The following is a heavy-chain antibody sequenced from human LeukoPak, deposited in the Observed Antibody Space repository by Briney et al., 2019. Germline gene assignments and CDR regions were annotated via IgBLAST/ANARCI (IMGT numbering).Heavy chain of an antibody. J-gene: IGHJ4*02. CDR3: ARVKSPYYDFWGV. CDR1: GGTFSSYA. D-gene: IGHD3-3*01. V-gene: IGHV1-69*06. Sequence: GSSVKVSCKASGGTFSSYAISWVRQAPGQGLEWMGGIIPIFGTANYAQKFQGRVTITADKSTSTAYMELRSLRSDDTAVYYCARVKSPYYDFWGVWGQGTLVTVSS. CDR2: IIPIFGTA.